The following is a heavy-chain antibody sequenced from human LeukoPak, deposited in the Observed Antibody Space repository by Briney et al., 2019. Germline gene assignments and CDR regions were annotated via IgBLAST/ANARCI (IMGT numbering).Heavy chain of an antibody. CDR1: EFPFSIYA. V-gene: IGHV3-23*01. Sequence: AGESLRLSCEVSEFPFSIYAMAWVRQAPGQGLEWVSAIDASGSDTYYTDSVKGRFTISRDNSKNTVYLQMNSLRAEDTAVYYCADYRKPQGLDYWGQGTLVTVSS. CDR2: IDASGSDT. CDR3: ADYRKPQGLDY. J-gene: IGHJ4*02. D-gene: IGHD1-14*01.